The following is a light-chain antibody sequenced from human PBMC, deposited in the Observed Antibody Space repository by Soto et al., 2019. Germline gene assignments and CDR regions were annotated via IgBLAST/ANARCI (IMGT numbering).Light chain of an antibody. CDR3: QQCFTIPYT. J-gene: IGKJ2*01. V-gene: IGKV1-39*01. CDR1: QNIRNY. Sequence: DIQMTQSPSSLSASVGDRVTITCRASQNIRNYLNGYQQRPCQAPNLLIHSASTLRGGVPSRFSGSGSGTEFSLTSSSLQPEDFATDHCQQCFTIPYTFGQGT. CDR2: SAS.